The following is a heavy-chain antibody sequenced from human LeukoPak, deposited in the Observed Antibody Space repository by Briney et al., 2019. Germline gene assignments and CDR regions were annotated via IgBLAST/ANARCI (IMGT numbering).Heavy chain of an antibody. CDR1: GFTFSSYA. CDR2: IRVSGAYT. V-gene: IGHV3-23*01. D-gene: IGHD6-6*01. CDR3: AKWEESGSTSSFDC. Sequence: GGSLRLSCAASGFTFSSYAMSWVRQAPGTGLEWVSSIRVSGAYTFYADSVKGRFTISRDNSKNTLYLQMNSLRAEDTAAYYCAKWEESGSTSSFDCWGQGTLVTVSS. J-gene: IGHJ5*01.